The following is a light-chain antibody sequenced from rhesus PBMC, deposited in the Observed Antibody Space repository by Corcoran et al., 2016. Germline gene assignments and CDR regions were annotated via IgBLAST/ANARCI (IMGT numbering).Light chain of an antibody. CDR2: GGS. CDR3: VQAIAFPLT. J-gene: IGKJ3*01. CDR1: QSLLHSNGNTY. Sequence: DIVMTQTPLSLPITPGEPASISCRSSQSLLHSNGNTYLHWYLQKPGQSPRLLIYGGSNRASGVPDRFIGGGSGTDFTLKIRKVEAEDVGVYSCVQAIAFPLTFGPGTKLDIK. V-gene: IGKV2-72*02.